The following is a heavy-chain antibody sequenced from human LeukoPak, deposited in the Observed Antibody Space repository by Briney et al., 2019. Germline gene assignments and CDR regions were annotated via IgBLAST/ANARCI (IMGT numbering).Heavy chain of an antibody. V-gene: IGHV4-31*03. D-gene: IGHD4-17*01. CDR3: ARPNDYGDARRKYYFDY. Sequence: IPSQTLSLTCTVSGGSISSGGYYWSWIRPHPGKGLEWIGYIYYSGSTYYNPSLKSRVTISVDTSKNQFSLKLSSVTAADTAVYYCARPNDYGDARRKYYFDYWGQGTLVTVSS. CDR1: GGSISSGGYY. J-gene: IGHJ4*02. CDR2: IYYSGST.